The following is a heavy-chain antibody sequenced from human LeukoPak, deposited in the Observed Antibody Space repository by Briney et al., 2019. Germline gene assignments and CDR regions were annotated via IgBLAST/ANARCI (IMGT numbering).Heavy chain of an antibody. D-gene: IGHD6-13*01. CDR1: GYTFTGYF. V-gene: IGHV1-46*01. CDR3: ARRRKTRAAGTTTETEYYYYYMDV. J-gene: IGHJ6*03. Sequence: ASVKVSCKASGYTFTGYFMHSVRQAPGQGRERVWIINPSGGSTSYAEKFQGRVTMTRDTSTSTVYMELSSLRSEDTAVYYCARRRKTRAAGTTTETEYYYYYMDVWGKGTTVTVSS. CDR2: INPSGGST.